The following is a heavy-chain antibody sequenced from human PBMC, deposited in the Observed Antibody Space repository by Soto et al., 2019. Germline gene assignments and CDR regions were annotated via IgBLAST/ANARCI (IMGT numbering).Heavy chain of an antibody. J-gene: IGHJ6*02. CDR1: GFTFSSYS. CDR3: ALAGFGATGTYYYYYGMDV. Sequence: GGSLRLSCAASGFTFSSYSMNWVRQAPGKGLEWVSYISSSSSTIYYADSVKGRFTISRDNAKNSLYLQMNSLRDEDTAVYYCALAGFGATGTYYYYYGMDVWGQGTTVTVSS. V-gene: IGHV3-48*02. CDR2: ISSSSSTI. D-gene: IGHD1-1*01.